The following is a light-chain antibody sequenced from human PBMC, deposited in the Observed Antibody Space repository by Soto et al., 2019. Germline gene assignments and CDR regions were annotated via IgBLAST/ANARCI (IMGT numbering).Light chain of an antibody. CDR3: SSYAGINNLGV. CDR1: SSEVGGYKY. V-gene: IGLV2-8*01. CDR2: EVN. J-gene: IGLJ1*01. Sequence: QSALTQPPSASGSTGQSVTNSCTGTSSEVGGYKYVSWYQQHPGKAPKLVIVEVNKRPSGVPDRFSGSKSGNTASLTVSGLQAEDEADYYCSSYAGINNLGVFGPGTKLTVL.